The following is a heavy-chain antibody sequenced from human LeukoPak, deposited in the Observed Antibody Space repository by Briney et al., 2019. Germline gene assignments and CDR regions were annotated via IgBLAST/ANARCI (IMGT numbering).Heavy chain of an antibody. V-gene: IGHV3-48*04. CDR1: AFTFSSYG. Sequence: PGGSLRLSCAASAFTFSSYGMHWVRQAPGKGLEWVSYTSSSGSTRYYTDSVKGRFSISRDNAKNSLYLQIDSLRADDTAVYFCARESESDFWTGSYFDYWGQGILVTVSS. CDR3: ARESESDFWTGSYFDY. CDR2: TSSSGSTR. J-gene: IGHJ4*02. D-gene: IGHD3/OR15-3a*01.